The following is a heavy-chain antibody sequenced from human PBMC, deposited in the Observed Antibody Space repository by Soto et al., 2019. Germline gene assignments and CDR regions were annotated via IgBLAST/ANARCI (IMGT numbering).Heavy chain of an antibody. D-gene: IGHD6-6*01. Sequence: PGGALKLTSVDSGVTCSSYEMNWVRQTPRKGLEWLSYIGRSGETIYYADSVKGRFTISRDNAKSSLFLQMNGLRDEDTGIYYCARDSRGGAARRPTFYYWGRGTLVTLS. CDR3: ARDSRGGAARRPTFYY. CDR1: GVTCSSYE. V-gene: IGHV3-48*03. J-gene: IGHJ4*02. CDR2: IGRSGETI.